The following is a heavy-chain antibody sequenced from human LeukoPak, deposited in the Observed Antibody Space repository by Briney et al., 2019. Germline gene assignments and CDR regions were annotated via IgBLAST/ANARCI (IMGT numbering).Heavy chain of an antibody. CDR2: INTGNGYT. CDR1: GYSFTSNA. Sequence: GASVKVSCKASGYSFTSNALHWVRQAPGQRLEWMGWINTGNGYTKYSQNFQDRVTITRDTSASTACMELSSLRSEDTAVYYCARENQYCSGGSCYYHWLDPWGQGTLVTVSS. V-gene: IGHV1-3*04. CDR3: ARENQYCSGGSCYYHWLDP. J-gene: IGHJ5*02. D-gene: IGHD2-15*01.